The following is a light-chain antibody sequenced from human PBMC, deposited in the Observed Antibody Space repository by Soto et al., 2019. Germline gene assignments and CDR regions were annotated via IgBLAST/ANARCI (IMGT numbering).Light chain of an antibody. J-gene: IGKJ1*01. CDR1: QSVSSDY. CDR2: GAS. Sequence: EIVLTQSPGTLSLSPGERATLSCRASQSVSSDYLAWYQQKPGQAPRLLIYGASSRATGIPDRFSGSGSGTDFTLTISRLEPEDFATYYCQQYNSYPWTFGQGTKVDVK. CDR3: QQYNSYPWT. V-gene: IGKV3-20*01.